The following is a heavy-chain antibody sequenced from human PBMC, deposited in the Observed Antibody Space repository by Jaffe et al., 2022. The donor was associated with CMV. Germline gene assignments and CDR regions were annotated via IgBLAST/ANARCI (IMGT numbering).Heavy chain of an antibody. CDR2: INHSGST. CDR1: GGSFSGYY. D-gene: IGHD3-3*01. Sequence: QVQLQQWGAGLLKPSETLSLTCAVYGGSFSGYYWSWIRQPPGKGLEWIGEINHSGSTNYNPSLKSRVTISVDTSKNQFSLKLSSVTAADTAVYYCASLGDFWSGYYSLGYWGQGTLVTVSS. CDR3: ASLGDFWSGYYSLGY. J-gene: IGHJ4*02. V-gene: IGHV4-34*01.